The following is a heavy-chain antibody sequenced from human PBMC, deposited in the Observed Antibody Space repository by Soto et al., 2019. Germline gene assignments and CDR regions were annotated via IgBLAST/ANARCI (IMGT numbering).Heavy chain of an antibody. CDR1: GGSISSGGYS. D-gene: IGHD6-13*01. CDR3: ARNGYSSSWYHY. J-gene: IGHJ4*02. Sequence: PSETLSLTCAVSGGSISSGGYSWSWIRQPPGKGLEWIGYIYHSGSTYYNPSLKSRVTISVDRSKNQFSLKLSSVTAADTAVYYCARNGYSSSWYHYWGQGTLVTVSS. V-gene: IGHV4-30-2*01. CDR2: IYHSGST.